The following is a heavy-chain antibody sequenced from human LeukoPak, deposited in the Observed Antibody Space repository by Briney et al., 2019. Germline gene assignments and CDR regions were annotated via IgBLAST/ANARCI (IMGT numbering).Heavy chain of an antibody. CDR2: INPSGGST. J-gene: IGHJ4*02. CDR3: ARRAILTGYPYYFDY. Sequence: ASVKVSCKASGYTFTSYYMHWVRQAPGQGLEWMGIINPSGGSTSYAQKFQGRVTITADESTSTAYMELSSLRSEDTAVYYCARRAILTGYPYYFDYWGQGTLVTVSS. D-gene: IGHD3-9*01. CDR1: GYTFTSYY. V-gene: IGHV1-46*01.